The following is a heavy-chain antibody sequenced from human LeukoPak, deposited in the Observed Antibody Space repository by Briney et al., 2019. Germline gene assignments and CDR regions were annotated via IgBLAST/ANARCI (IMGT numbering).Heavy chain of an antibody. J-gene: IGHJ4*02. V-gene: IGHV3-23*01. D-gene: IGHD3-22*01. CDR3: AKRGVVIRVILVGFHKEAYYFDS. CDR1: GITLSNYG. CDR2: ISDSGGRT. Sequence: GGSLRLSCAVSGITLSNYGMSWVRQGPGKGLEWVAGISDSGGRTNYADSVKGRFTISRDNSKNTLYLQMNSLRAEDTAVYFCAKRGVVIRVILVGFHKEAYYFDSWGQGALVTVSS.